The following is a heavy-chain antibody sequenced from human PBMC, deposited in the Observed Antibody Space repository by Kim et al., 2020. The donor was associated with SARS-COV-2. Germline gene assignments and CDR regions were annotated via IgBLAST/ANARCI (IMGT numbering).Heavy chain of an antibody. Sequence: GESLKISCKGSGYSFTSYWISWVRQMPGKGLEWMGRIDPSASYPNHSPSFQGTVTIPPDKSITTAYLQWSSLKASDTAMYYCARTMITFGGVIGDYWGQGTLVTVSS. CDR3: ARTMITFGGVIGDY. J-gene: IGHJ4*02. CDR1: GYSFTSYW. D-gene: IGHD3-16*02. CDR2: IDPSASYP. V-gene: IGHV5-10-1*01.